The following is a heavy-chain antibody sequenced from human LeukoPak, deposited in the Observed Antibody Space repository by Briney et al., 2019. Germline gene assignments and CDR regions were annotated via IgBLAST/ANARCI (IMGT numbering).Heavy chain of an antibody. CDR2: IKQDGSEK. D-gene: IGHD3-3*01. CDR3: TGLAYYDFLVGYF. J-gene: IGHJ4*02. Sequence: GGSLRLSCAASGFTFSSYWMSWVRQAAGKGLEWVANIKQDGSEKYYVDSVKGRFTISRDNAKNSLYLQMNSLRAEDTAVYYCTGLAYYDFLVGYFWGEGPLVTVSS. CDR1: GFTFSSYW. V-gene: IGHV3-7*01.